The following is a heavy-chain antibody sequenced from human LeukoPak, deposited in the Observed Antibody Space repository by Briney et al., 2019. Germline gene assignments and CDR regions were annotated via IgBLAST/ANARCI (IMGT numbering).Heavy chain of an antibody. CDR3: ARADPVYGSGSWTWFDY. CDR1: GDSISRYC. V-gene: IGHV4-59*01. D-gene: IGHD3-10*01. J-gene: IGHJ4*02. Sequence: SETLSLTCTVSGDSISRYCWSWIRQPPGKGLEWIGYIYNTGSTNYNPSLKSRVTISVDMSKNQISLRMSSVTAADTAVYYCARADPVYGSGSWTWFDYWGQGTLVTVSS. CDR2: IYNTGST.